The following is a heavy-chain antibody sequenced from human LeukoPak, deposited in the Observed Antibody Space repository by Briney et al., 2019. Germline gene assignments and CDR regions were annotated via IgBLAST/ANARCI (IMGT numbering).Heavy chain of an antibody. V-gene: IGHV4-59*01. CDR1: GGSISSYY. Sequence: SETLSLTCIVSGGSISSYYWSWIWQPPGKGLEWIGYIYYSGSTNYNPSLKSRVTISVDTSKNQFSLKLSSVTAADTAVYYCARDSSRYYFDYWGQGTLVTVSS. CDR2: IYYSGST. J-gene: IGHJ4*02. CDR3: ARDSSRYYFDY.